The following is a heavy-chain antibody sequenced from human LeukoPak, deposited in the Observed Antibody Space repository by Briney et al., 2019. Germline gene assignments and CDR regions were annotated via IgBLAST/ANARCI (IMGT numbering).Heavy chain of an antibody. CDR3: ARLVTGYYYDSSGYDSDY. Sequence: SETLSPTCTVSGGSISSSSYYWGWIRQPPGKGLEWIGSIYYSGSTYYNPSLKSRVTISVDTSKNQFSLKLSSVTAADTAVYYCARLVTGYYYDSSGYDSDYWGQGTLVTVSS. J-gene: IGHJ4*02. CDR1: GGSISSSSYY. D-gene: IGHD3-22*01. CDR2: IYYSGST. V-gene: IGHV4-39*01.